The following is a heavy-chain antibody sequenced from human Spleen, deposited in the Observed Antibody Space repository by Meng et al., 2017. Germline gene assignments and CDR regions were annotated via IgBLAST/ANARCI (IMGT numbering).Heavy chain of an antibody. V-gene: IGHV4-31*03. J-gene: IGHJ4*02. CDR2: IHYSGST. Sequence: QVQLQESGPGLVKPSQTLSLTCTVSGGSISSGTYYWGWIRQLPGKGLEWIAYIHYSGSTYYSPSLKSRVTISLDKSKNQFSLKLRSVTAADTAVYYCARGLGDTSGYYFDYWGQGTLVTVSS. D-gene: IGHD3-22*01. CDR3: ARGLGDTSGYYFDY. CDR1: GGSISSGTYY.